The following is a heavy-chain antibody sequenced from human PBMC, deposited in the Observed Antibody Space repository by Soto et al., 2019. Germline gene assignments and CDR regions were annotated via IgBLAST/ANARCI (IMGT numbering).Heavy chain of an antibody. D-gene: IGHD2-15*01. CDR2: INPSGVTP. CDR1: GYTFTSHY. Sequence: QVQLVQSGAEVKKPGASVKVSCKASGYTFTSHYIHWVRQAPGQGLEWMGIINPSGVTPSYAQKFQSRVTITRDTSTCTGYMKLSSLISEDTAIYYCARDKFGGGQYYFDYWGQGTLVTVSS. CDR3: ARDKFGGGQYYFDY. V-gene: IGHV1-46*01. J-gene: IGHJ4*02.